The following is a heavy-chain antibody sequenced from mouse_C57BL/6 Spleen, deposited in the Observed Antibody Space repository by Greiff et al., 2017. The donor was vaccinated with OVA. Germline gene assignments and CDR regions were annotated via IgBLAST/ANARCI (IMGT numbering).Heavy chain of an antibody. CDR1: GYTFTSYW. D-gene: IGHD3-1*01. V-gene: IGHV1-64*01. Sequence: QVQLQQPGAELVKPGASVKLSCKASGYTFTSYWMHWVKQRPGQGLEWIGMIHPNSGSTNYNEKFKSKATLTVDKSSSTAYMQLSSLTSEDSAVYYCAREGILRGFDYWGQGTTLTVSS. CDR2: IHPNSGST. CDR3: AREGILRGFDY. J-gene: IGHJ2*01.